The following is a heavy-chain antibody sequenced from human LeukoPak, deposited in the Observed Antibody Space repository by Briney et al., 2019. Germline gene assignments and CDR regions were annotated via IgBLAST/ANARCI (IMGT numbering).Heavy chain of an antibody. Sequence: PGGSLRLSCAASGFTFSSYWMHWVRQAPGKGLVWVSRINSDGSSTSYADSVKGRFTISRDNAKNTLYLQMNSLRAEDTAVYYCAREVNYYDFWSGYYRSGYFDYWGQGTLVTVSS. CDR3: AREVNYYDFWSGYYRSGYFDY. D-gene: IGHD3-3*01. V-gene: IGHV3-74*01. J-gene: IGHJ4*02. CDR2: INSDGSST. CDR1: GFTFSSYW.